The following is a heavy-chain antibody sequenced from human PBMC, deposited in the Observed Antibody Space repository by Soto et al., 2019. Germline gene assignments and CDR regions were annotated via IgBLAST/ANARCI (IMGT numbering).Heavy chain of an antibody. V-gene: IGHV3-21*01. Sequence: PGGSLRLSCAASGFTFSSYSMNWVRQAPGKGLEWVSSISSSSSYIYYADSVKGRFTISRDNAKNSLYLQMNSLRAEDTAVYYCARDHYDSSGYYYDDYWGQGTLVTVSS. J-gene: IGHJ4*02. CDR1: GFTFSSYS. CDR2: ISSSSSYI. D-gene: IGHD3-22*01. CDR3: ARDHYDSSGYYYDDY.